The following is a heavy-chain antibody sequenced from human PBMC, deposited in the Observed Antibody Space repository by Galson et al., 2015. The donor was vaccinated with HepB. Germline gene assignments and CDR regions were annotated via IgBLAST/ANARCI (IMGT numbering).Heavy chain of an antibody. D-gene: IGHD5-24*01. V-gene: IGHV1-2*04. CDR3: ARACRDGYNYYFDY. CDR1: GYTFTGYY. J-gene: IGHJ4*02. CDR2: INPNSGGT. Sequence: SVKVSCKASGYTFTGYYMHWVRQAPGQGLEWMGWINPNSGGTNYAQKFQGWVTMTRDTSISTAYTELSRLRSDDTAVYYCARACRDGYNYYFDYWGQGTLVTVSS.